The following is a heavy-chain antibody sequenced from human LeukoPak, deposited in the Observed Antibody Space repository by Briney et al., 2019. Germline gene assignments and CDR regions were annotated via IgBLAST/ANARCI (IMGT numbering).Heavy chain of an antibody. J-gene: IGHJ6*02. Sequence: SETLSLTCAVYGGSFSGYYWSWIRQPPGKGLEWIGEINHSGSTNYNPSLKSRVTISVDTSKNQFSLKLSSVTAADTAVYYCARALYGDYVGYYYYYGMDVWGQGTTVTVSS. D-gene: IGHD4-17*01. V-gene: IGHV4-34*01. CDR2: INHSGST. CDR1: GGSFSGYY. CDR3: ARALYGDYVGYYYYYGMDV.